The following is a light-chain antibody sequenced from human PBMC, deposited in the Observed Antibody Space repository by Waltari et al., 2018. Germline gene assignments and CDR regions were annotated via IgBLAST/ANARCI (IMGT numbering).Light chain of an antibody. V-gene: IGLV5-45*01. CDR3: MIVHNCAVV. CDR2: YRSNSDH. Sequence: AVLTQPASPSASPGASASPTCTLRSDTNVGAYQLYRYQQRPGSPPQFLVRYRSNSDHQQSSGVPSRVSVSKDTSANAGILRISGLQSEDEADYYCMIVHNCAVVFGGGTKLTVL. J-gene: IGLJ3*02. CDR1: SDTNVGAYQ.